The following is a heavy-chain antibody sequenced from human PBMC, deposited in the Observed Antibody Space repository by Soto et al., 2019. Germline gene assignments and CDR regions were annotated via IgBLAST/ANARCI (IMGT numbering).Heavy chain of an antibody. CDR2: IYTGGST. CDR3: AIGTTVVTFYFDY. D-gene: IGHD4-17*01. CDR1: GFTVSTNY. V-gene: IGHV3-53*01. Sequence: GGSLRLSCAASGFTVSTNYMSWVRQAPGKGLEWVSVIYTGGSTYYADSVKGRFTISRDNSKNTLYLQMNSLRAEDTALYYCAIGTTVVTFYFDYWGQGTLVTVSS. J-gene: IGHJ4*02.